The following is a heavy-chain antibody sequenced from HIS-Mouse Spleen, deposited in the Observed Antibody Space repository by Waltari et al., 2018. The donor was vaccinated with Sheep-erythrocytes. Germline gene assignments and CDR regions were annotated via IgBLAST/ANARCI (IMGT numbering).Heavy chain of an antibody. D-gene: IGHD3-3*01. CDR2: IYPGDSDT. J-gene: IGHJ4*02. Sequence: QIPGKGLEWMGIIYPGDSDTRYSPSFQGQVTISADKSISTAYLQWSSLKASDTAMYYCARVKRYYDFWSGYYPYYFDYWGQGTLVTVSS. V-gene: IGHV5-51*01. CDR3: ARVKRYYDFWSGYYPYYFDY.